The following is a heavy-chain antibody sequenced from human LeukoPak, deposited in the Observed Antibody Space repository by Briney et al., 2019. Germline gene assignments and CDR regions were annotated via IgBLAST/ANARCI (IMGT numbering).Heavy chain of an antibody. Sequence: GGSLRLSCAASAFRFSSYGMHWVRQAPGKGPEWVAFIRSDSSNQYYADSVKGRFTVSRDNSKNTLYLQMNSLRAEDTAVYYCAKVPLSSSGWDREYYFDYWGQGTLVTVSS. CDR3: AKVPLSSSGWDREYYFDY. CDR2: IRSDSSNQ. D-gene: IGHD6-19*01. J-gene: IGHJ4*02. CDR1: AFRFSSYG. V-gene: IGHV3-30*02.